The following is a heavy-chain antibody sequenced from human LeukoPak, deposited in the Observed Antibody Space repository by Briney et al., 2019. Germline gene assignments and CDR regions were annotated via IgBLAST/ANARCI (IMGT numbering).Heavy chain of an antibody. Sequence: PSETLSLTCTVSGGSIGNYYWSWIRQPPGRGLEWIVYSGSTTYNPSLKSRVTTSVDTSKNQFSLKLNSVTAADTAVYYCARHGSSGRDFDYWGQGTLVTVSS. J-gene: IGHJ4*02. CDR1: GGSIGNYY. V-gene: IGHV4-59*08. CDR3: ARHGSSGRDFDY. CDR2: SGST. D-gene: IGHD6-19*01.